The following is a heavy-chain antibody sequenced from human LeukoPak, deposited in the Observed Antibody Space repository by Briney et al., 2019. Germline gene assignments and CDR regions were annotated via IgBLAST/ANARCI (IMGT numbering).Heavy chain of an antibody. J-gene: IGHJ4*02. CDR1: CGSISSSSYY. CDR3: ATFGLLDFDY. CDR2: IYYSGST. V-gene: IGHV4-39*01. D-gene: IGHD2-15*01. Sequence: SETLSLTCTVSCGSISSSSYYWGWIRQPPGKGLEWIGSIYYSGSTYCNPSLKSRVTISVDTSKNQFSLKLSSVTAADTAVYYCATFGLLDFDYWGQGTLVTVSS.